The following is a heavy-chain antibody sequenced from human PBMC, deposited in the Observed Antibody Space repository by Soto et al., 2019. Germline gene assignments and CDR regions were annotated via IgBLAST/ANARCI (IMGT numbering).Heavy chain of an antibody. J-gene: IGHJ4*02. V-gene: IGHV3-23*01. CDR2: IINSGGST. Sequence: EVQLLESGGGLVQPGGSLRLSCAASGFTFSTYAMSWVRQAPGKRLEWVSKIINSGGSTYYADSVKGRFTISRDNSKNTLYLQMNSLRAEDTAVYNCATRQQLGHWGQGALVTVSS. D-gene: IGHD6-13*01. CDR1: GFTFSTYA. CDR3: ATRQQLGH.